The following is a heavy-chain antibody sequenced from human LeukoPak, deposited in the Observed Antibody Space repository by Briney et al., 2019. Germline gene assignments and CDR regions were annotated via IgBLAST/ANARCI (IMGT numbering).Heavy chain of an antibody. J-gene: IGHJ5*02. CDR1: GGTFSSYA. CDR2: IIPIFGTA. D-gene: IGHD2-15*01. CDR3: ARSLGYCSGGSCYRPAYNWFDP. Sequence: ASVKVSRKASGGTFSSYAISWVRQAPGQGLEWMGGIIPIFGTANYAQKFQGRVTITADESTSTAYMELSSLRSEDTAVYYCARSLGYCSGGSCYRPAYNWFDPWGQGTLVTVSS. V-gene: IGHV1-69*13.